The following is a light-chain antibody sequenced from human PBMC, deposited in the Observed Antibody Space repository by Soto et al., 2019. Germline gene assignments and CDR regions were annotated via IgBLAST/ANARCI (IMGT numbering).Light chain of an antibody. CDR3: QQSYSTPIT. CDR1: QTISIY. J-gene: IGKJ5*01. V-gene: IGKV1-39*01. CDR2: GAS. Sequence: DLQMTQSPSSLSASIGDRVTITCRTSQTISIYLNWYQQKPGKAPTLLIYGASTLQSGVPSRFSGSGSGTDFTLTITSLQPEDFATYSCQQSYSTPITFGQGTRLEIK.